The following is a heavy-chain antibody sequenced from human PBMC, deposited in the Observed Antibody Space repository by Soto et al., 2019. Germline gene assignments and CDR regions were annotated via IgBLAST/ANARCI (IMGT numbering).Heavy chain of an antibody. J-gene: IGHJ5*02. V-gene: IGHV4-30-4*01. CDR1: GGSISSGDYY. D-gene: IGHD3-10*01. CDR2: IYYSGST. Sequence: PSETLSLTCTVSGGSISSGDYYWSWIRQPPGKGLEWIGYIYYSGSTYYNPSLKSRVTISVDTSKNQFSLKLSSVTAADTAVYHCARARITMVRGVIGFRWFDPWGQGTLVTVSS. CDR3: ARARITMVRGVIGFRWFDP.